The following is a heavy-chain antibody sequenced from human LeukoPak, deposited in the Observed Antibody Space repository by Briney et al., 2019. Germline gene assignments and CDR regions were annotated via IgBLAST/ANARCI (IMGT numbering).Heavy chain of an antibody. Sequence: GGSLRLSCAASGLTFSSYSMNWVRQAPGKGLEWVSYISSSSTIYYADSVKGRFTISRDNAKNSLYLQMNSLRAEDTAVYYCARVRVDGSGSYLDYWGQGTLVTVSS. CDR1: GLTFSSYS. D-gene: IGHD3-10*01. J-gene: IGHJ4*02. CDR3: ARVRVDGSGSYLDY. CDR2: ISSSSTI. V-gene: IGHV3-48*04.